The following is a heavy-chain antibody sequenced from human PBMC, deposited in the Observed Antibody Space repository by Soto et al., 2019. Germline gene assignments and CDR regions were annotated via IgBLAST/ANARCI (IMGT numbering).Heavy chain of an antibody. CDR3: ARGSSIAARPDWFDP. Sequence: WETLSLTCTVSGGSISSYYWSWIRQPAGKGLEWIGRIYTSGSTNYNPSLKSRVTMSVDTSKNQFSLKLSSVTAADTAVYYCARGSSIAARPDWFDPWGQGTLVTVSS. J-gene: IGHJ5*02. CDR2: IYTSGST. V-gene: IGHV4-4*07. CDR1: GGSISSYY. D-gene: IGHD6-6*01.